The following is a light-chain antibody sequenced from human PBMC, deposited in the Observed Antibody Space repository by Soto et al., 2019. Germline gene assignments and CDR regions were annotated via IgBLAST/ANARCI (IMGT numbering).Light chain of an antibody. CDR3: SSYTSSSTLV. Sequence: QSALTQPASVSGSPGQSITISCTGTSSDIGDYNYVSWYQQHPGKTPKLMIYEVSNRPSGVSNRFSGSKSGNTASLTISGLQAEDEADNYCSSYTSSSTLVFGGGTKLTVL. V-gene: IGLV2-14*01. CDR2: EVS. J-gene: IGLJ2*01. CDR1: SSDIGDYNY.